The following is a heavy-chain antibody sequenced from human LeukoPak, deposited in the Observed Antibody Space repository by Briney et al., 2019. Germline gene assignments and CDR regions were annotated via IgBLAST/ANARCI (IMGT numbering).Heavy chain of an antibody. D-gene: IGHD1-26*01. CDR3: ARASRSGSHMFDS. CDR2: IYYSGSP. Sequence: SETLSLTCTVSGGSISSGSYCWGWIRQPPGKGLEWIGNIYYSGSPYYNPSLKSRVTISVDTSKNQFSLNLTSVTAADTAMYYCARASRSGSHMFDSWGQGTLVTVSS. V-gene: IGHV4-39*07. J-gene: IGHJ4*02. CDR1: GGSISSGSYC.